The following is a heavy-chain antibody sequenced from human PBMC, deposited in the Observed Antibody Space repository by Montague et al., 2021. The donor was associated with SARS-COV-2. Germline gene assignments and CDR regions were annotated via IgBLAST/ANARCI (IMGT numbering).Heavy chain of an antibody. V-gene: IGHV4-59*08. CDR1: GGSIDRFF. CDR3: ARRLMGDLVAAWFFDV. J-gene: IGHJ2*01. CDR2: IFDSGNS. Sequence: SETLSLTCTVSGGSIDRFFWSWIRQTPGKGLEWIAYIFDSGNSNYNPSLKSRVSTSVDTSKNQFSLNLTSVTAADTAVYYCARRLMGDLVAAWFFDVWGRGTLVTVSS. D-gene: IGHD5-12*01.